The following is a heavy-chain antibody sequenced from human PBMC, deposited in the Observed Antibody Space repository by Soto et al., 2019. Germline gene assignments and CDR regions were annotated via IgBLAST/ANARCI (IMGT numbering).Heavy chain of an antibody. V-gene: IGHV3-23*01. D-gene: IGHD3-10*01. J-gene: IGHJ4*02. CDR2: ISNNGDAT. CDR3: AQLALWFGEFGRGY. CDR1: GIKFRDSA. Sequence: EVFLSESGGGVTQPGGSLRLSCAAPGIKFRDSAMSWVRQAPGKGLEWGSSISNNGDATYDADSVKGRFHISRDHSEKTVFLEMTSLRVEDTAVYFCAQLALWFGEFGRGYWGQGALVNVSS.